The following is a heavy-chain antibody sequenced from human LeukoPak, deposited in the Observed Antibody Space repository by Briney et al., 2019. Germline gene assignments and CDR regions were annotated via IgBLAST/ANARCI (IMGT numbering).Heavy chain of an antibody. V-gene: IGHV6-1*01. CDR3: ARDLGTSGWYTFDF. J-gene: IGHJ5*01. CDR1: GDSVSSKNGA. Sequence: SQTLSLTCAISGDSVSSKNGAWNWIRQSPSRGLEWLGRTYYRSKWYDEYADSVKGRVTISPDTSKNQFSLHVYSVTPEDTAVYYCARDLGTSGWYTFDFWGQGTLVAVSS. CDR2: TYYRSKWYD. D-gene: IGHD6-19*01.